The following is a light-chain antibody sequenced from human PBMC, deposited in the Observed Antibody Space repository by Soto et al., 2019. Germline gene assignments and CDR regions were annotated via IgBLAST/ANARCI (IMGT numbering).Light chain of an antibody. V-gene: IGKV1-12*01. Sequence: DIQMTQSASSVSASVGDRVTISCRASQDISNSLAWYQQKPGEAPKFLIYAASSLQSGVPSKFSVSGSGTDFTLTISSLQPEDFAVYYCQQARRFPSTFGQGTRLEIK. CDR1: QDISNS. J-gene: IGKJ5*01. CDR2: AAS. CDR3: QQARRFPST.